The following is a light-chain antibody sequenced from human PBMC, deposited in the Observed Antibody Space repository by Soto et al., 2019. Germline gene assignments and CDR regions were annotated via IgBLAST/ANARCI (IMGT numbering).Light chain of an antibody. CDR2: EVS. Sequence: QSFLTQPASVSGSPGRSITIACAGTSSDVGGYNYVSWYQHHPGKAPKLMIYEVSNRPSGVSNRFSGSKSGNTASLTISGLQAEDEADYYCSSYTTTNTYVFGTGTKVTVL. CDR1: SSDVGGYNY. J-gene: IGLJ1*01. CDR3: SSYTTTNTYV. V-gene: IGLV2-14*01.